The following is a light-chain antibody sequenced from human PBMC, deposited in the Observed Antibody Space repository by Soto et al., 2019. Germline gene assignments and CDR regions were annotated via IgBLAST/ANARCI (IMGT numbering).Light chain of an antibody. V-gene: IGKV3-20*01. J-gene: IGKJ5*01. CDR2: GAS. Sequence: EIVLTQSPGTLSLSPGERATLSCRASQSVSSSYLARYQQKPGQAPRLLIYGASSRATGIPDRFSGSGPGQDFTLTISRLEPEDFAVYYCQQYGSSPPVTFGQGTRLEIK. CDR3: QQYGSSPPVT. CDR1: QSVSSSY.